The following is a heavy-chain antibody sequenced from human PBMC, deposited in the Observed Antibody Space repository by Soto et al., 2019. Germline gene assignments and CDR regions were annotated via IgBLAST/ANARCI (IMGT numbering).Heavy chain of an antibody. Sequence: QVQLVQSGAEVKKPGSSVKVSCKASGGTFSSYAISWVRQAPGQGLEWMGGIIPIFGTANYAQKFQGRVKITADESTRTAYMELSSLRSEDTAVYYCARDTWSGYSSSSEYFQHWGQGTLVTVSS. CDR2: IIPIFGTA. CDR3: ARDTWSGYSSSSEYFQH. J-gene: IGHJ1*01. CDR1: GGTFSSYA. V-gene: IGHV1-69*01. D-gene: IGHD6-19*01.